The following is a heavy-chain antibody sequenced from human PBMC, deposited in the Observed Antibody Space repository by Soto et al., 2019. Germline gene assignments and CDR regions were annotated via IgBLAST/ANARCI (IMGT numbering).Heavy chain of an antibody. Sequence: SETLSLTCDVYGGSFSGYYWSWIRQPPGKGLEWIGEINHSGSTNYNPSLKSRVTISVDTSKNQFSLKLSSVTAADTAVYYCARVLGIVVVPAADYYYYYGMDVWGQGTTVTVSS. J-gene: IGHJ6*02. V-gene: IGHV4-34*01. D-gene: IGHD2-2*01. CDR3: ARVLGIVVVPAADYYYYYGMDV. CDR2: INHSGST. CDR1: GGSFSGYY.